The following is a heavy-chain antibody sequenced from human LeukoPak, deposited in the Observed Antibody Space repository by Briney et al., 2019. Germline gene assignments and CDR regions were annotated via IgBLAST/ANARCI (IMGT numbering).Heavy chain of an antibody. V-gene: IGHV4-59*01. CDR2: MYNSGST. CDR3: ARGIESYGDYGY. J-gene: IGHJ4*02. CDR1: GGSIRCSY. Sequence: SETLSLTCTVSGGSIRCSYWSWIRQPPGKGREWIAYMYNSGSTNYNPSLKSRVTISIDTSKNQFSLKLSSLTAADTAIYYCARGIESYGDYGYWGQGILVTVSS. D-gene: IGHD4-17*01.